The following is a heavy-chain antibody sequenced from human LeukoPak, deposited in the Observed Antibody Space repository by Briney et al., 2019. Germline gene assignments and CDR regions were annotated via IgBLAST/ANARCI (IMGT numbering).Heavy chain of an antibody. Sequence: SGGSLRLSCAASGFTVSSNYTTWVRQAPGKGLEWVANINQDGSAKYYVDSMKGRFTISRDNAKNSLYLEMNSLRAEDTAVYYCARDRSSGCDYWGQGTLVSVSS. CDR2: INQDGSAK. V-gene: IGHV3-7*01. J-gene: IGHJ4*02. CDR1: GFTVSSNY. CDR3: ARDRSSGCDY. D-gene: IGHD3-22*01.